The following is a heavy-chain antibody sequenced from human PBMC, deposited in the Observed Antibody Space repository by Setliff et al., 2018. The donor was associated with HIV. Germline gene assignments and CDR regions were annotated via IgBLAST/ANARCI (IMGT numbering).Heavy chain of an antibody. D-gene: IGHD3-22*01. CDR3: ARAKRHDSSGYYPPSHYYYMGV. V-gene: IGHV4-34*01. J-gene: IGHJ6*03. CDR1: GGSFNDYY. CDR2: INHSGRT. Sequence: SETLSLTCAVYGGSFNDYYWSWIRQPPGKGLQWIGEINHSGRTNYNPSLKSRVTISVDTSKNQFSLKLSSVTAADTAVYYCARAKRHDSSGYYPPSHYYYMGVWGKGTTVTVSS.